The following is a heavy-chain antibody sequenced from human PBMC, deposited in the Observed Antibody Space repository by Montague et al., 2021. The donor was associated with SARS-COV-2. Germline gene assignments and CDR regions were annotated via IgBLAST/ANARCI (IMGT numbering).Heavy chain of an antibody. D-gene: IGHD1-1*01. Sequence: SETLSLTCTVSGGSVSSGSYYWSWIRRVPGKGLEWIGYIYHTGSTQYNPSLKGRITISVDTSKNQFALKLASVTAADTDVYFCARGITTAGKWGQGTLVTVSS. CDR1: GGSVSSGSYY. V-gene: IGHV4-61*01. CDR2: IYHTGST. CDR3: ARGITTAGK. J-gene: IGHJ4*02.